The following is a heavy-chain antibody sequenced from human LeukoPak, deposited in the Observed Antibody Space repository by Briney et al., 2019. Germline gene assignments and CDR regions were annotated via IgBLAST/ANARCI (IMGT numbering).Heavy chain of an antibody. CDR3: ARGDVYCSSTSCYNHYYYYMDV. J-gene: IGHJ6*03. CDR1: GGTFSSYA. V-gene: IGHV1-69*01. CDR2: IIPIFGTA. D-gene: IGHD2-2*02. Sequence: GASVKVSCKASGGTFSSYAISWVRQAPGQGLEWMGGIIPIFGTANYAQKFQGRVTITADESTSTAYMELSSLRSEDTAVYYCARGDVYCSSTSCYNHYYYYMDVWGKGTTVTVSS.